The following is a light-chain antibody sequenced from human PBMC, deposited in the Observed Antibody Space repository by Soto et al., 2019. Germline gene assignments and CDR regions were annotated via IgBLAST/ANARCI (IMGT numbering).Light chain of an antibody. V-gene: IGKV3-11*01. J-gene: IGKJ2*01. CDR3: QQRSNFMYT. Sequence: EIVLTQSPATLSLSPWERATLSCRASQSVSSYLAWYQQKPGQAPRLLIYDASNRATGIPARFSGSGSGTDFTLTISSLEPEDFAVYYCQQRSNFMYTFGQGTKLEIK. CDR1: QSVSSY. CDR2: DAS.